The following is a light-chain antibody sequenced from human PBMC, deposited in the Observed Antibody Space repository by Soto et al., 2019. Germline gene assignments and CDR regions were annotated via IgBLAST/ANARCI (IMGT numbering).Light chain of an antibody. CDR3: SSYASSNTQV. CDR2: DAS. J-gene: IGLJ2*01. Sequence: QSALTQPASVSGSPGQSLTVSCIGTSSDVGGYNYVSWYQQHPGKAPKLMIHDASDRPSGVSNRFSGSKSGNTASLTISWLQSEDEDYYYCSSYASSNTQVFGGGTKVTVL. V-gene: IGLV2-14*01. CDR1: SSDVGGYNY.